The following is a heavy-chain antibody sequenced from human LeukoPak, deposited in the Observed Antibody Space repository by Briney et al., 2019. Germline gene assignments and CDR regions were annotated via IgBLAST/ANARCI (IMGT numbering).Heavy chain of an antibody. J-gene: IGHJ4*02. CDR2: IHPSGST. V-gene: IGHV4-59*10. CDR3: ARGPPPDFDF. Sequence: PSETLPLTCAVYGGSFSGYYWSWIRQPAGKGLEWIGRIHPSGSTNYNPSLKSRVTLSVDTSKNQFSLKLSSVTAADTAVYYCARGPPPDFDFWGRGTLVTVSS. CDR1: GGSFSGYY.